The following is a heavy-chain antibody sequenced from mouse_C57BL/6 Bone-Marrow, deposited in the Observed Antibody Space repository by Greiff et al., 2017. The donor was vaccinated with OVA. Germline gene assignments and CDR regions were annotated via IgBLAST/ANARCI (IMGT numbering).Heavy chain of an antibody. V-gene: IGHV1-64*01. CDR1: GYTFTSYW. J-gene: IGHJ2*01. CDR3: ARDYDGDFDY. D-gene: IGHD2-4*01. CDR2: IHPNSGST. Sequence: QVQLQQPGAELVKPGASVKLSCKASGYTFTSYWMHWVKQRPGQGLEWIGMIHPNSGSTNYNEKFKSKATLTVDKSSSTAYMQISSLTSEDSAVYYCARDYDGDFDYWGQGTTLTVSS.